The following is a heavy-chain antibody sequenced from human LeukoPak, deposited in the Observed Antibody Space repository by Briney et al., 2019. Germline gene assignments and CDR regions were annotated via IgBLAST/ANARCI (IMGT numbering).Heavy chain of an antibody. V-gene: IGHV4-38-2*02. CDR3: ARVLPYYYDSSGYYYFDY. J-gene: IGHJ4*02. CDR1: GYSISSGYY. Sequence: TSETLSLTCTVSGYSISSGYYWGWVRQPPGKGLEWIGSIYHSGSTYYNPSLKRRVTISVDTSKKQFSLKLSSVTAADTAVYYCARVLPYYYDSSGYYYFDYWGQGTLVTVSS. CDR2: IYHSGST. D-gene: IGHD3-22*01.